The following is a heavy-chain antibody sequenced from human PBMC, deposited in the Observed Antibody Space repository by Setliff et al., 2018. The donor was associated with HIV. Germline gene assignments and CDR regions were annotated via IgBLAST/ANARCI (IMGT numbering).Heavy chain of an antibody. CDR1: GFTFSSYG. Sequence: PGGSLRLSCAASGFTFSSYGMHWVRQAPGKGLEWVAFIRYDGSNKYYADSVKGRFTISRDNSKNTLYLQMNSLRAEDTAVYYCARDRYYSGSSGYFYFDYWGQGTLVTVSS. V-gene: IGHV3-30*02. CDR2: IRYDGSNK. D-gene: IGHD3-22*01. J-gene: IGHJ4*02. CDR3: ARDRYYSGSSGYFYFDY.